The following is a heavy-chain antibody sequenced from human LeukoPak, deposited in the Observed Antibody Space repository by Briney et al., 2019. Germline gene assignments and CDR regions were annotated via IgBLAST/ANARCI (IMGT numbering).Heavy chain of an antibody. CDR1: GFTFSSYS. CDR3: AGSTVTATIGSWFDP. CDR2: LYSGGNT. V-gene: IGHV3-53*01. D-gene: IGHD2-2*02. Sequence: GGSLRLSCAASGFTFSSYSMNWVRQAPGKGLEWVSILYSGGNTYYAGSVKGRFSISRDNSKNTLYLQMNSLRIEDTAAYYCAGSTVTATIGSWFDPWGQGTLVTVTS. J-gene: IGHJ5*02.